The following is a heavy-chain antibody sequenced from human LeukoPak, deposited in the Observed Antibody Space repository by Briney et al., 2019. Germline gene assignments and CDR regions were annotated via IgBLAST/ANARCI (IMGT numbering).Heavy chain of an antibody. CDR1: GFTFSSYG. V-gene: IGHV3-30*18. J-gene: IGHJ1*01. CDR3: AKDRGTIFGVVMQYFQH. Sequence: GGSLRLSCAASGFTFSSYGMHWVRQAPRKGLEWVAVISYDGSNKYYADSVKGRFTISRDNSKNTLYLQMNSLRAEDTAVYYCAKDRGTIFGVVMQYFQHWGQGTLVTVSS. D-gene: IGHD3-3*01. CDR2: ISYDGSNK.